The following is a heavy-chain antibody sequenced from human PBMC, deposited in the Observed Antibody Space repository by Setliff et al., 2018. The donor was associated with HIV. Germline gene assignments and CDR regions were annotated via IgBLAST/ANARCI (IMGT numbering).Heavy chain of an antibody. D-gene: IGHD5-12*01. Sequence: SETLSLTCAVCGGSFSGYCWTWIRQPPGKGLEWIGDINHSGITNYNPSLKSRVTISVDTSKNQFSLKLSSVTAADTAMYYCTRGRLYSGPHFWGQGTLVTVSS. V-gene: IGHV4-34*01. J-gene: IGHJ4*02. CDR3: TRGRLYSGPHF. CDR2: INHSGIT. CDR1: GGSFSGYC.